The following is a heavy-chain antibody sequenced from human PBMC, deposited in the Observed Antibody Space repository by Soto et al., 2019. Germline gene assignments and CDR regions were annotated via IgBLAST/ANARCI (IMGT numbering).Heavy chain of an antibody. V-gene: IGHV4-34*01. CDR3: ASYHYYDFWVGSRHYMDA. Sequence: SETLSLTCAVYGGSLSGYFRSWVRQPPGKGLEWIGEINHSGSTNYNPSLKSRVTISADTSKHQFSLRLSSVTAADSAIYYCASYHYYDFWVGSRHYMDAWGKGTTVTVSS. CDR2: INHSGST. J-gene: IGHJ6*03. D-gene: IGHD3-3*01. CDR1: GGSLSGYF.